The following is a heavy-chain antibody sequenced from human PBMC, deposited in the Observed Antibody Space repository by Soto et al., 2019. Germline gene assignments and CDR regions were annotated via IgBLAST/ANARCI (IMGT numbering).Heavy chain of an antibody. V-gene: IGHV3-30-3*01. Sequence: QVQLVESGGGVVQPGRSLRLSCAAFGFTFDDYSMHWVRQAPGKGLEWVALISYEGSNKYYADSVKGRFTISRDNAKNTLFLEVNSLKTEDTDVYYCARPHMQSAGNDGFDIWGQGTMVTVSS. CDR2: ISYEGSNK. D-gene: IGHD6-19*01. J-gene: IGHJ3*02. CDR1: GFTFDDYS. CDR3: ARPHMQSAGNDGFDI.